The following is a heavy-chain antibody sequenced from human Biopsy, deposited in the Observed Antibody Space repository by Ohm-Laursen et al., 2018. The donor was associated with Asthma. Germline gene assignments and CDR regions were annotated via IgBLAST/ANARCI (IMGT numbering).Heavy chain of an antibody. D-gene: IGHD3-22*01. CDR2: IYSGGTS. Sequence: GSPRLSCTASGFTVSRDHMFWVRQAPGKGLEWVSVIYSGGTSHTADSVRGRFTISRDFSKNTLHLQMHSLRVEDTAVYYCARGDSSNWSHYYFDYWGQGTLVTVSS. J-gene: IGHJ4*02. CDR1: GFTVSRDH. V-gene: IGHV3-53*01. CDR3: ARGDSSNWSHYYFDY.